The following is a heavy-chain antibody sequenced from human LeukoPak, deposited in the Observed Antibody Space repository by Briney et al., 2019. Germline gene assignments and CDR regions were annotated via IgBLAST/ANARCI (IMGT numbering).Heavy chain of an antibody. D-gene: IGHD5-18*01. CDR2: IYYSGST. Sequence: PSETLSLTCTVSGGSISSYYWSWIRQPPGKRLEWIGYIYYSGSTNYNPSLKSRVTISVDTSKNQFSLKLSSVTAADTAVYYCARTERGYSYGPLDYWGQGTLVTVSS. V-gene: IGHV4-59*01. CDR3: ARTERGYSYGPLDY. J-gene: IGHJ4*02. CDR1: GGSISSYY.